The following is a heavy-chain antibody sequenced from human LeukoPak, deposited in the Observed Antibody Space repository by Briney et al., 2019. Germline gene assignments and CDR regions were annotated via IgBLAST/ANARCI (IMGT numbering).Heavy chain of an antibody. V-gene: IGHV1-18*01. CDR1: GYTFTSYG. CDR3: ARGPPHIAAAGFDY. CDR2: ISAYNGNT. J-gene: IGHJ4*02. D-gene: IGHD6-13*01. Sequence: ASVKVSRKASGYTFTSYGISWVRQAPGQGLEWMGWISAYNGNTNYAQKLQGRVTMTTDTSTSTAYMELRSLRSDDTAVYYCARGPPHIAAAGFDYWGQGTLVTVSS.